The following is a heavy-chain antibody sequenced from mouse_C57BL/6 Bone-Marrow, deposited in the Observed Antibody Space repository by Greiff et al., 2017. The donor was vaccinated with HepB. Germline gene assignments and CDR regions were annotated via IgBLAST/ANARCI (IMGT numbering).Heavy chain of an antibody. J-gene: IGHJ3*01. CDR1: GFTFSDFY. CDR2: SRNKANDYTT. D-gene: IGHD1-1*01. CDR3: ARDGGSSSAWFAY. Sequence: EVKLVESGGGLVQSGRSLSLSCATSGFTFSDFYMEWVRQAPGKGLEWIAASRNKANDYTTEYSASVKGWFIVSRDTSQSILYLQMNALRAEDTAIYYCARDGGSSSAWFAYWGQGTLVTVSA. V-gene: IGHV7-1*01.